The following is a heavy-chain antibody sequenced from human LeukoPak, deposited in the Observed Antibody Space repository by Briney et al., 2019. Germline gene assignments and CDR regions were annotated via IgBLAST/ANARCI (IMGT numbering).Heavy chain of an antibody. V-gene: IGHV4-59*01. Sequence: PSETLSLTCAVYGGSFSGYYWSWIRQPPGKGLEWIGYIYYSGSTNYNPSLKSRVTISVDTSKNQFSLKLSSVTAADTAVYYCARVGYSYGLDYWGQGTLVTVSS. CDR1: GGSFSGYY. CDR3: ARVGYSYGLDY. D-gene: IGHD5-18*01. CDR2: IYYSGST. J-gene: IGHJ4*02.